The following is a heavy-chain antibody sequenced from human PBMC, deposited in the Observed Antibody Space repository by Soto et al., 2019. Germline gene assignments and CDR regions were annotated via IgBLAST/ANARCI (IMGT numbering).Heavy chain of an antibody. CDR1: GGTFSSDG. V-gene: IGHV1-69*01. CDR2: IIPMFGSP. D-gene: IGHD3-22*01. CDR3: ARRDYSHNWFDP. J-gene: IGHJ5*02. Sequence: QVRLVQSGAEVRKPGSSVKVSCKASGGTFSSDGITWLRQAPGQGLEWMGGIIPMFGSPHYSENFEGRIKISADESTSTVYMEVRSLESDDTAVYYCARRDYSHNWFDPWGQGTQVTVSS.